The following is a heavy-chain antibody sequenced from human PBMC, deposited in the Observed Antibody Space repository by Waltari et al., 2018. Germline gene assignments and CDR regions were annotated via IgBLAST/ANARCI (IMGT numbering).Heavy chain of an antibody. Sequence: QEQLVQSGAEVREPGASVKVSCMASGYAFNTYDINWVRRAPGRRLGWMGWMNPNSENRGYAQQFQGRLIMTRDTSISTAYMELSRLRSDDTAVYYCARPKEGSNSNWFDPWGQGTLVTVSS. J-gene: IGHJ5*02. V-gene: IGHV1-8*01. CDR1: GYAFNTYD. CDR3: ARPKEGSNSNWFDP. CDR2: MNPNSENR.